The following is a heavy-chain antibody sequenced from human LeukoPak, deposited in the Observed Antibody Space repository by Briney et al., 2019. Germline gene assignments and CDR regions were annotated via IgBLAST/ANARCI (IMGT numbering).Heavy chain of an antibody. D-gene: IGHD3-16*01. CDR2: ITGSGHTT. J-gene: IGHJ4*02. CDR1: GFTFSNYG. V-gene: IGHV3-23*01. Sequence: PGRSLRLSCAASGFTFSNYGMNWVRQAPGKGLEWVSAITGSGHTTYYADSVKGRFTISRDNSKNTLYLQMNSLRAEDTAVYYCAKEGELGEFDYWGQGTLVTVSS. CDR3: AKEGELGEFDY.